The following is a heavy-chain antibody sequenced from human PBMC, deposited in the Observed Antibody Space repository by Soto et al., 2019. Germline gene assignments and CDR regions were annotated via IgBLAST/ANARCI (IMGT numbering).Heavy chain of an antibody. CDR2: IIPIFGTA. CDR3: ASSYSRDYYYYGMDV. D-gene: IGHD5-12*01. J-gene: IGHJ6*02. CDR1: GGTFSSYA. V-gene: IGHV1-69*13. Sequence: SVKVSCKASGGTFSSYAISWVRQAPGQGLEWMGGIIPIFGTANYAQKFQGRVTITADESTSTAYMELSSLRSEDTAVYYCASSYSRDYYYYGMDVWGQGTTVTVSS.